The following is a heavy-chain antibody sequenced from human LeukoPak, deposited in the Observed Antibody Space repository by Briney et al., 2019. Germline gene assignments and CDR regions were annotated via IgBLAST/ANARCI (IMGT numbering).Heavy chain of an antibody. Sequence: GVSLTLSCTAWGCTFNTYGIHCVRQAPGQGRECLAVISYDGSNEYYAESVRRRFTLAREHHGKTVSSHMKSMSVGHAAVYFCTRGEEGWYFDVWGRGTLVSVSS. CDR3: TRGEEGWYFDV. V-gene: IGHV3-33*01. J-gene: IGHJ2*01. CDR1: GCTFNTYG. CDR2: ISYDGSNE.